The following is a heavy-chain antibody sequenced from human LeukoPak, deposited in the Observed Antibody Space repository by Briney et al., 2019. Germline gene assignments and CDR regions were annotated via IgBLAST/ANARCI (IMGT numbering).Heavy chain of an antibody. CDR1: GFTFSSYA. CDR2: ISGSGGST. CDR3: AKDLDQDRLALYFDY. J-gene: IGHJ4*02. D-gene: IGHD1-7*01. V-gene: IGHV3-23*01. Sequence: QAGGSLRLSCAASGFTFSSYAMSWVRQAPGKGLEWVSAISGSGGSTYYADSVKGRFTISRDNSKNTLYLQMNSLRAEDTAVYYCAKDLDQDRLALYFDYWGQGTLVTVSS.